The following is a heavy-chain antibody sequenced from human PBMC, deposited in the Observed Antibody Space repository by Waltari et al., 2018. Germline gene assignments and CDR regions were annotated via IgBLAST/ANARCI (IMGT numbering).Heavy chain of an antibody. V-gene: IGHV3-53*01. D-gene: IGHD3-10*01. CDR3: ARLPPGDY. J-gene: IGHJ4*02. Sequence: EVQLVESGGGLIQPGGSLRLSCSASGFTVRSTSMTWGRQAPGKGLEWVSVIHSGGDSYHADSVKGRFTISRDNPKNTLYLQMNSLRAEDTAVYYCARLPPGDYWGQGTLVTVSS. CDR2: IHSGGDS. CDR1: GFTVRSTS.